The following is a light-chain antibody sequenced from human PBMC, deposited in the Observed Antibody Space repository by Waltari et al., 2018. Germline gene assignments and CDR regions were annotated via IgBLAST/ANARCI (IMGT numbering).Light chain of an antibody. V-gene: IGKV4-1*01. J-gene: IGKJ5*01. CDR3: QQYYGDPIT. Sequence: DFVMTQSPDSLAVSLGERATINCKSSQSVLSTSNNKNYLAWFQQKPGQPPKLLFYWASTREAGVPDLFSGSGSGTDFTLTISSLQADDAAVYYCQQYYGDPITFGQGTRLEIK. CDR2: WAS. CDR1: QSVLSTSNNKNY.